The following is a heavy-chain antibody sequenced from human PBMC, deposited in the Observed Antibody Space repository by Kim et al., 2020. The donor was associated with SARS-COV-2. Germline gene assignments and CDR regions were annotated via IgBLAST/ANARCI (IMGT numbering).Heavy chain of an antibody. J-gene: IGHJ3*01. V-gene: IGHV3-30*01. CDR3: AREVQSSGRAGTYDV. Sequence: ASGKGRFTVSRDNPNNVMFLQLDSLRPEDTAVYYCAREVQSSGRAGTYDVWGRGTLVTVSS. D-gene: IGHD1-1*01.